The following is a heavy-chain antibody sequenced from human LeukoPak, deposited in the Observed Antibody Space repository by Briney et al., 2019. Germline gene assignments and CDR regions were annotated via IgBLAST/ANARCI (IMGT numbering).Heavy chain of an antibody. CDR1: GGSFSGYY. V-gene: IGHV4-34*01. CDR3: ARVHPSGTGFDY. J-gene: IGHJ4*02. D-gene: IGHD1-7*01. Sequence: SETLSLTCAVYGGSFSGYYWSWIRQPPGKGLEWIGEINHSGSTNYNPSLKSRVTMSVDTSKNQFSLKLTSVTAADTAVYYCARVHPSGTGFDYWGQGTLVTVSS. CDR2: INHSGST.